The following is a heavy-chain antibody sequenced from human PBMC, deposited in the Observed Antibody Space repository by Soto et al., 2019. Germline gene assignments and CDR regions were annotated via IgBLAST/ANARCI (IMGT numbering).Heavy chain of an antibody. CDR1: GFTFSSYS. J-gene: IGHJ6*02. CDR3: ARATSMDV. CDR2: ISSSSSYI. Sequence: EVQLVESGGGLVKPGGSLRLSCAAPGFTFSSYSMNWVRQAPGKGLEWVSSISSSSSYIYYANSVNGRFTISRDNAKNSLYLQTNSLRAEDTAVYYCARATSMDVWGQGTTVTVSS. V-gene: IGHV3-21*01. D-gene: IGHD1-1*01.